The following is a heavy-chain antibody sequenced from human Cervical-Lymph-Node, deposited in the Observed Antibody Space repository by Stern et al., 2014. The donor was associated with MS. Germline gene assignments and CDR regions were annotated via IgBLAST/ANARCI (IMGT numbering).Heavy chain of an antibody. D-gene: IGHD3-10*01. CDR3: ARDPNYGSGY. Sequence: EVQLVESGGGLMQPGGALSLSCAASGFTVSRSYMSWVRQAPGKGLEWISVIYSAGTTYYADSGKGRFTISRDNSKNTLNLQMSSLRAEDTAVYYCARDPNYGSGYWGQGTLVTVSS. CDR1: GFTVSRSY. J-gene: IGHJ4*02. V-gene: IGHV3-53*01. CDR2: IYSAGTT.